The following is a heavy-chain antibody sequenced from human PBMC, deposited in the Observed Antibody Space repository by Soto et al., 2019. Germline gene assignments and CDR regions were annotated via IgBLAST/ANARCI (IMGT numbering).Heavy chain of an antibody. Sequence: GGSLRLSCAASGFTFDDYTMHWVRQAPGKGLEWVSLISWDGGSTYYADSVKGRFTISRKNSKNSHNLQMNSLRTEDTTWYYCAKVARFYDSRGAGENKEHYFDYWGQGTLVTVSS. V-gene: IGHV3-43*01. CDR2: ISWDGGST. CDR1: GFTFDDYT. J-gene: IGHJ4*02. D-gene: IGHD3-22*01. CDR3: AKVARFYDSRGAGENKEHYFDY.